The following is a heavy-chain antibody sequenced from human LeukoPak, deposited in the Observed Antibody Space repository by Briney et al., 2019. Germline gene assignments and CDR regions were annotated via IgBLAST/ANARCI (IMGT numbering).Heavy chain of an antibody. J-gene: IGHJ4*02. CDR3: AKRGVVIRVILIGFHKEAYYFDS. Sequence: HTGGSLRLSFAVSGITLSNYAMIGVRQAPGKGLEWVACISGSGGGTNYADSVKGRFTISRDNAKNTLYLQMNSLRAEDTAVYFCAKRGVVIRVILIGFHKEAYYFDSWGQGALVTVSS. CDR1: GITLSNYA. V-gene: IGHV3-23*01. CDR2: ISGSGGGT. D-gene: IGHD3-9*01.